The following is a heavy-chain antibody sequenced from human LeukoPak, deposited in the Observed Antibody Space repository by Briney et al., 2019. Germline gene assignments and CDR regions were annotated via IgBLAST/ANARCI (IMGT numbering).Heavy chain of an antibody. CDR2: IYHSGIT. D-gene: IGHD4-17*01. V-gene: IGHV4-38-2*02. Sequence: PSETLSLTCTVSIYSISNGYFWGWIRQTPGKGLEWIGSIYHSGITYYNPSLKSRVTISVDTSKNQFSLKLPSMTAVDTAVYYCARHRDLGDYEGQDGFDIWGQGTMVTVSS. CDR3: ARHRDLGDYEGQDGFDI. CDR1: IYSISNGYF. J-gene: IGHJ3*02.